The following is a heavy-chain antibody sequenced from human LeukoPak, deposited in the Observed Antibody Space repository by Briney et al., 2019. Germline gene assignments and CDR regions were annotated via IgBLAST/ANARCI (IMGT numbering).Heavy chain of an antibody. CDR1: GHTFTNYA. CDR2: INVGNGDT. CDR3: ATSEEGR. Sequence: GASVKVSCKASGHTFTNYAIHWARQGPGQRLEWVGWINVGNGDTKYSQRFQGRVTLTRDTSATTAYMELSSLRSGDTAVYYCATSEEGRWGQGTLVTVSS. J-gene: IGHJ4*02. D-gene: IGHD2-15*01. V-gene: IGHV1-3*01.